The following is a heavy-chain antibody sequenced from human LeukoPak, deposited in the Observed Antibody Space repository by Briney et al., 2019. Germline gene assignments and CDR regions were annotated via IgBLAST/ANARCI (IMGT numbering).Heavy chain of an antibody. Sequence: PSETLSLTCSVSGGSISSYYWSWIRQPPGKGLEWFGYIYYSGSTNYNPSLKSRVTISVDTSKNQFSLKLSSVTAADTAVYYCARVLYYDFWSGAFPDAFDIWGQGTMVTVSS. CDR2: IYYSGST. V-gene: IGHV4-59*01. D-gene: IGHD3-3*01. CDR1: GGSISSYY. CDR3: ARVLYYDFWSGAFPDAFDI. J-gene: IGHJ3*02.